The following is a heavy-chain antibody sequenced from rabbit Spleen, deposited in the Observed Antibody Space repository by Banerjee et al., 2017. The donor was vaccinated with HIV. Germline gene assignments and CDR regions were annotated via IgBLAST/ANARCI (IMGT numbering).Heavy chain of an antibody. CDR3: ASAYSGVYFNL. CDR2: IYNGDGST. J-gene: IGHJ4*01. Sequence: QEQLEESGGDLVKPGASLTLTCTASGFSFSSNAMCWVRQAPGKGPEWIACIYNGDGSTYYASWVNGRFTISKTSSTTVTLQMTSLTAADTATYFCASAYSGVYFNLWGQGTLVTVS. D-gene: IGHD6-1*01. V-gene: IGHV1S47*01. CDR1: GFSFSSNA.